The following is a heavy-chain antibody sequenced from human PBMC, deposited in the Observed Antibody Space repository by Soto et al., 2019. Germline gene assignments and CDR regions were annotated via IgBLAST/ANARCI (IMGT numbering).Heavy chain of an antibody. D-gene: IGHD2-2*01. Sequence: GGSLRLSCAASGFTFSTYAMNWVRQAPGKGPEWVSGISGSDDGTYYADSVKGRFTISRDNSRSTLYLQMNSLRAEDTAIYYCAKDGLFLEVPPASLSYWGQGTLVTVSS. J-gene: IGHJ4*02. V-gene: IGHV3-23*01. CDR3: AKDGLFLEVPPASLSY. CDR2: ISGSDDGT. CDR1: GFTFSTYA.